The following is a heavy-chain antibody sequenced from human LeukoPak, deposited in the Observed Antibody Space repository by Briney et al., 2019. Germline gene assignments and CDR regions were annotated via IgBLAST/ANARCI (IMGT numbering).Heavy chain of an antibody. CDR1: GGSISSYY. J-gene: IGHJ5*02. V-gene: IGHV4-59*01. CDR3: ARGPLLRFLEWYPSWFDP. D-gene: IGHD3-3*01. Sequence: SEALSLTCTVSGGSISSYYWSWIRQPPGKGLEWIGYIYYSGSTNYNPSLKSRVTISVDTSKNQFSLKLSSVTAADTAVYYCARGPLLRFLEWYPSWFDPWGQGTLVTVSS. CDR2: IYYSGST.